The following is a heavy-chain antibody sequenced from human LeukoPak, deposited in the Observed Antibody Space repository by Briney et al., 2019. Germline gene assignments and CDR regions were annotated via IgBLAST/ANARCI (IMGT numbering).Heavy chain of an antibody. J-gene: IGHJ6*02. Sequence: SGGSLRLSCVASGFTFSSYWMHWVRQAPGKGLVWVSRINSDGSSTSYADSVKGRFTISRDNAKNTLYLQMNSLRAEDTAVYYCARDRWVGATSSRYYYGMDVWGQGTTVTVSS. D-gene: IGHD1-26*01. CDR1: GFTFSSYW. CDR2: INSDGSST. CDR3: ARDRWVGATSSRYYYGMDV. V-gene: IGHV3-74*01.